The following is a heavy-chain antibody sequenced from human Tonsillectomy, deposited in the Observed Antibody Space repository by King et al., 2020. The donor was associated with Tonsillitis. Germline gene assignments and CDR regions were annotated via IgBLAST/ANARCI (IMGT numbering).Heavy chain of an antibody. V-gene: IGHV4-4*07. Sequence: QLQESGPGLVRPSETLSLTCTVSGGSISTYYWSWIRQPAGKGLEWIGRVYSDGNTNYNPSPKSRVTMSVDTSKNQFSLRLSSVTAADTAVYYCARDLGVPAANFPYYYYYMDIWGKGTAVTVSS. CDR1: GGSISTYY. D-gene: IGHD2-2*01. J-gene: IGHJ6*03. CDR3: ARDLGVPAANFPYYYYYMDI. CDR2: VYSDGNT.